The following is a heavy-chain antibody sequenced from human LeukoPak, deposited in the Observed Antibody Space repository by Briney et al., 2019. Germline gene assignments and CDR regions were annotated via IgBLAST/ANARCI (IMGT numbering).Heavy chain of an antibody. V-gene: IGHV3-11*04. J-gene: IGHJ4*02. CDR1: GFTFSDYY. CDR2: ISSSGSTI. CDR3: ARDNTANYDSSGYLDY. Sequence: GGSLRLSCAASGFTFSDYYMSWIRQAPGKGLEWVSYISSSGSTIYYADSVKGRFTISRDNAKNSLYLQMNSLRAEDTAVYYCARDNTANYDSSGYLDYWGQGTLVTVSS. D-gene: IGHD3-22*01.